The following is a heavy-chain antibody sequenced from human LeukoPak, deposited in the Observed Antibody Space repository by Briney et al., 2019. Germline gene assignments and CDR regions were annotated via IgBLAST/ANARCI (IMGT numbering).Heavy chain of an antibody. D-gene: IGHD2-2*02. Sequence: PGGSLRLSCAASGFTFSSYWMHWVRQAPGKGLVWVSRINSDGSSTSYADSVKGRFTISRDNAKNTLYLQMNSLRAEDTAVYYCARDLWAVPAAILYNRFDPWGQGTLVTVSS. J-gene: IGHJ5*02. V-gene: IGHV3-74*01. CDR2: INSDGSST. CDR3: ARDLWAVPAAILYNRFDP. CDR1: GFTFSSYW.